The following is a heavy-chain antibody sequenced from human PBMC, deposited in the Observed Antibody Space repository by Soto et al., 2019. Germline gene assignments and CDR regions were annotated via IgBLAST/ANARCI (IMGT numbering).Heavy chain of an antibody. Sequence: FRLSCAASGFTFSTYSMTWVRQAPGQGLEWVAHITATGGNTYYADSVRGRFTISRDTSGNTLYLQMNSLRAEDTALYYCAKCMQAYWNYDAHHIWGQGPMVPSHQ. D-gene: IGHD1-7*01. CDR2: ITATGGNT. CDR1: GFTFSTYS. J-gene: IGHJ3*02. V-gene: IGHV3-23*01. CDR3: AKCMQAYWNYDAHHI.